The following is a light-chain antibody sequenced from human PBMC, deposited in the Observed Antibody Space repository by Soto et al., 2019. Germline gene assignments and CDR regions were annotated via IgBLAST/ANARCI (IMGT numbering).Light chain of an antibody. CDR2: RNN. CDR1: SSNIGTNY. V-gene: IGLV1-47*01. Sequence: QSVLTQPPSASGTPGQRVTISCSGSSSNIGTNYVYWYQQLPGTAPKLLIYRNNQRPSGVPDRFSGSKSGTSASLAISGLRSEDEADYYCAAWDDRLRGLYVFGIGPKVTVL. CDR3: AAWDDRLRGLYV. J-gene: IGLJ1*01.